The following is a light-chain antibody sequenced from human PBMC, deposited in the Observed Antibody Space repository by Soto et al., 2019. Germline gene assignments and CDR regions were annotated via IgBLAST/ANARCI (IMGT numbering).Light chain of an antibody. CDR1: QSISSW. Sequence: IPQSPSTLSASVEDRATITSRASQSISSWLAWYQQRPGKAPKLLIYDASSLQSGVPSRFSGSGSGTEFTLTISSLQPDDFATYYCQQYTSYSPAFGQGTKVDIK. J-gene: IGKJ1*01. V-gene: IGKV1-5*01. CDR2: DAS. CDR3: QQYTSYSPA.